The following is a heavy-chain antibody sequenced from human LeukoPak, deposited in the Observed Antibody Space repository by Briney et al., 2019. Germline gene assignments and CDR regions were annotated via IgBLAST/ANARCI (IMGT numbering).Heavy chain of an antibody. CDR1: GGTISYYY. CDR2: VYYSGST. Sequence: SETLTLTCTVSGGTISYYYWTWIRQSPGKGLEWIAYVYYSGSTNYNPSHKSRVTISVDTSQNQFFLKLTSVTAADTAVYYCARRVAINPRYYFDYWGQGSLVTVSS. J-gene: IGHJ4*02. V-gene: IGHV4-59*08. D-gene: IGHD5-12*01. CDR3: ARRVAINPRYYFDY.